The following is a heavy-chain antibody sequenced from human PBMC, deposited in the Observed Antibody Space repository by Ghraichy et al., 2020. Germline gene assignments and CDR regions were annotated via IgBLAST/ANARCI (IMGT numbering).Heavy chain of an antibody. CDR3: ARVPSYWPLDY. Sequence: ASVKVSCEASGYTFTAYGFSWVRQAPGQGPEWMGWISAYNGDTKYSPEFQGRVTLTTDTSTSTAYMELRTLRSDDTAIYYCARVPSYWPLDYWGQGTLVTVSS. J-gene: IGHJ4*02. CDR2: ISAYNGDT. CDR1: GYTFTAYG. D-gene: IGHD2-8*02. V-gene: IGHV1-18*01.